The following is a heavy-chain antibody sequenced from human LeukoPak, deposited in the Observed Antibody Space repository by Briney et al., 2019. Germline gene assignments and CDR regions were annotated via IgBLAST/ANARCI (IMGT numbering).Heavy chain of an antibody. CDR3: AKDSESATAIDY. D-gene: IGHD2-21*02. V-gene: IGHV3-33*06. Sequence: GGSLRLSCAASGFTFSSYSMNWVRQAPGKGLEWVAVIWYDGSNKYYADSVKVRFTISRDNSKNTLYLQMNSLRAEDTAVYYCAKDSESATAIDYWGQGTLVTVSS. CDR2: IWYDGSNK. J-gene: IGHJ4*02. CDR1: GFTFSSYS.